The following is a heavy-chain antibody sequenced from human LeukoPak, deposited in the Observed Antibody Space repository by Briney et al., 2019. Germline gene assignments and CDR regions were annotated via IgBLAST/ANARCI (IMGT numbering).Heavy chain of an antibody. CDR1: GGSINSHY. V-gene: IGHV4-59*08. J-gene: IGHJ4*02. CDR3: VRRDTGWNYFNY. Sequence: PSETLSPTSAVSGGSINSHYWGWIRQPPGKGLQWIGDIYYTGKNNYNPSLKSRVTISLDTSKDHLSLNLTSVVAADTAIYYCVRRDTGWNYFNYWGQGILVTVSS. CDR2: IYYTGKN. D-gene: IGHD6-19*01.